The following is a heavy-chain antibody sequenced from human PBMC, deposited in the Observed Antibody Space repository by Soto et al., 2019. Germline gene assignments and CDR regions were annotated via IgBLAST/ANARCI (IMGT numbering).Heavy chain of an antibody. Sequence: QVQLQESGPGLVKPSQTLSLSCTVSGGSISSGGYYWSWIRQHPGKGLEWIGYIYYSGSTYYNPSLKRRVTISVDTAKNQFSLNLRSVPAAYTAVYYCARGRYSSSSSWFDPWGQGTLVTVSS. CDR1: GGSISSGGYY. D-gene: IGHD6-6*01. J-gene: IGHJ5*02. CDR2: IYYSGST. CDR3: ARGRYSSSSSWFDP. V-gene: IGHV4-31*03.